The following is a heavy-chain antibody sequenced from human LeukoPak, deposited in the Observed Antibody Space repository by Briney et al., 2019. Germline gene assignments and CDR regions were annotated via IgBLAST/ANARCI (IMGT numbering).Heavy chain of an antibody. V-gene: IGHV4-59*01. Sequence: SETLSLTCTVSGGSISTYYWSWIRQPPGKGLEWIGYIYYSGSTKYNPSLKSRVTISVDTSKNQFSLKLSSATAADTAVYYCARGAGIVVVPEYYFDYWGQGMLVTVSS. CDR1: GGSISTYY. CDR2: IYYSGST. D-gene: IGHD2-21*01. J-gene: IGHJ4*02. CDR3: ARGAGIVVVPEYYFDY.